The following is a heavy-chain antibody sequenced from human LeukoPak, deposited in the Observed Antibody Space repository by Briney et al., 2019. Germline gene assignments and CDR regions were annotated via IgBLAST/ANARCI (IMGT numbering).Heavy chain of an antibody. CDR2: FYPGGCDT. V-gene: IGHV5-51*01. J-gene: IGHJ6*03. Sequence: GGSPKISCWGSGYSFTSYWSGWVRQMPGKGLEGMGIFYPGGCDTRYSPSFQGQVTISADKSISTAYLQWSSQKASDTAMYYCARHEYSSSMGYYYYLDVWGKGTTVTVS. CDR1: GYSFTSYW. CDR3: ARHEYSSSMGYYYYLDV. D-gene: IGHD6-6*01.